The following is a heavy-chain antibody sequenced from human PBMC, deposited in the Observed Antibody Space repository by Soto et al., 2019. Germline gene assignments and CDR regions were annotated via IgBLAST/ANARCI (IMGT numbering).Heavy chain of an antibody. CDR3: ARGSSSYYDYGMDV. CDR1: GDSISRGGYS. J-gene: IGHJ6*02. CDR2: IYDSGST. V-gene: IGHV4-30-2*01. D-gene: IGHD6-6*01. Sequence: SETLSLTCAVSGDSISRGGYSWTWIRQPPGKALEWIGNIYDSGSTSYNPSLKSRVTISVDTSKNQFSLRLTSVTAADTAVYFCARGSSSYYDYGMDVWGQGTTVTVSS.